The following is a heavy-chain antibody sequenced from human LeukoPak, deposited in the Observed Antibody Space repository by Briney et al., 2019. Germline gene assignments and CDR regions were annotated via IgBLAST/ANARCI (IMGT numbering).Heavy chain of an antibody. CDR3: AIRGYCSSTSCYTVSYYFDY. V-gene: IGHV4-39*01. D-gene: IGHD2-2*02. CDR1: GGSISSSSYY. CDR2: IYYSGST. J-gene: IGHJ4*02. Sequence: PSETLSLTCTVSGGSISSSSYYWGWIRQPPGKGLEWIGSIYYSGSTYYNPFLKSRVTISVDTSKNQFSLKLSSVTAADTAVYYCAIRGYCSSTSCYTVSYYFDYWGQGTLVTVSS.